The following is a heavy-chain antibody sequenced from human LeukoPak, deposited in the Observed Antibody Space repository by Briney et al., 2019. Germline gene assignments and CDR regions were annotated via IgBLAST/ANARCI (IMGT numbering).Heavy chain of an antibody. Sequence: GGSLRLSCAASGFIFSDHYMDWVRQAPGKGLEWVGRTRNEANIYTTKYAASVKGRFTISRDDSKNSLYLQMNSLRAEDTAVYYCARESPYYYDSPDAFDIWGQGTMVTVSS. CDR3: ARESPYYYDSPDAFDI. CDR2: TRNEANIYTT. CDR1: GFIFSDHY. J-gene: IGHJ3*02. V-gene: IGHV3-72*01. D-gene: IGHD3-22*01.